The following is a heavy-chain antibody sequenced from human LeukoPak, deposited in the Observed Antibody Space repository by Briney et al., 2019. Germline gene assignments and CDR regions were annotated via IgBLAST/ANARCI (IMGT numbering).Heavy chain of an antibody. CDR2: INPNSGGT. D-gene: IGHD3-3*01. CDR3: ARANSYYDPPAPKSWFDP. V-gene: IGHV1-2*02. Sequence: ASVKVSCKASGYTFTGYYMHWVRQAPGQGLEWMGWINPNSGGTNYAQKFQGRVTMTRDTSISTAYMELSRLRSDDTAVYYCARANSYYDPPAPKSWFDPWSQGTLVTVSS. CDR1: GYTFTGYY. J-gene: IGHJ5*02.